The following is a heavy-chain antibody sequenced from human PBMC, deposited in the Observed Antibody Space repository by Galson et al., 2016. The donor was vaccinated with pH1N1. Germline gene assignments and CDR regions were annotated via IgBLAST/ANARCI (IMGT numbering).Heavy chain of an antibody. CDR1: GGSISSGPSY. Sequence: TLSLTCTVSGGSISSGPSYWSWIRQHPGKGLEWLGYVYYSGSTYYNPSLKSRLTISVDTSKNQFSLKLRSVTAADTAVYYCARDYRELLGDGFDIWGQGTTVTVSA. CDR2: VYYSGST. CDR3: ARDYRELLGDGFDI. D-gene: IGHD1-26*01. V-gene: IGHV4-31*03. J-gene: IGHJ3*02.